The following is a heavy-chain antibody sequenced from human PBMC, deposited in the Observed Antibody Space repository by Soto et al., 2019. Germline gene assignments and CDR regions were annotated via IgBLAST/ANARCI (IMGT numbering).Heavy chain of an antibody. J-gene: IGHJ4*02. V-gene: IGHV3-30-3*01. D-gene: IGHD4-17*01. CDR2: ISYDGSNK. Sequence: QVQLVESGGGVVQPGRSLRLSCGASGFTFSSYAMHWVRQAPGKGLEWVAVISYDGSNKYYADSVKGRFTISRDNSKNTLYLQMNSLRAEDTAVYYCARDSYGDYSFDYWGQGTLVTVSS. CDR1: GFTFSSYA. CDR3: ARDSYGDYSFDY.